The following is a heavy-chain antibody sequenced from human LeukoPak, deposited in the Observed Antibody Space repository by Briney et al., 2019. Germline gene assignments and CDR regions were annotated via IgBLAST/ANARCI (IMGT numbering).Heavy chain of an antibody. J-gene: IGHJ4*02. V-gene: IGHV3-23*01. Sequence: PGGSLRLSCAASGFTFSSYAMSWVRQAPGKGLEWVSGISGSGGSTYYADSVKGRFTISRDNSKNTLYLQMNSLRAEDTAVYYCAKGYSYSNGWYSVFDYWGQGTLVTVSS. CDR3: AKGYSYSNGWYSVFDY. D-gene: IGHD6-19*01. CDR2: ISGSGGST. CDR1: GFTFSSYA.